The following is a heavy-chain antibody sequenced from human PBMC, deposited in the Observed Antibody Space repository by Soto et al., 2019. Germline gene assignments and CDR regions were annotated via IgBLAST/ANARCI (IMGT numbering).Heavy chain of an antibody. CDR3: ARTPSSIVGAFWYFDL. D-gene: IGHD1-26*01. CDR2: ISSNGGST. CDR1: GFTFSSYA. J-gene: IGHJ2*01. Sequence: GGSLRLSCAASGFTFSSYAMHWVRQAPGKGLEYVSAISSNGGSTYYADSVKGRFTISRDNSKNTLYLQMGSLRAEDMAVYYCARTPSSIVGAFWYFDLWGRGALVTVSS. V-gene: IGHV3-64*02.